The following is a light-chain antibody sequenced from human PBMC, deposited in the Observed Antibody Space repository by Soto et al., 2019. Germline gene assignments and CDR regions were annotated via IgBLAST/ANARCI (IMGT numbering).Light chain of an antibody. CDR3: CSYAGSSTYV. CDR1: SSDVGSYNL. Sequence: SVLTQPASVSGSPGQSITISCTGTSSDVGSYNLVSWYQQHPGKAPKLRIYEGSKRPSGVSNRFSGSKSGNTASLTISGLQAEDEADYYCCSYAGSSTYVFGTGTKVTVL. J-gene: IGLJ1*01. CDR2: EGS. V-gene: IGLV2-23*01.